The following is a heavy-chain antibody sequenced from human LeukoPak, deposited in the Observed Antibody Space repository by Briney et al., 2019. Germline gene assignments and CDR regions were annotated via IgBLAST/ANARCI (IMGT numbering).Heavy chain of an antibody. CDR3: ARGAGYSSSWYNPYGMDV. CDR1: GFTFSSYA. Sequence: GGSLRLSCAASGFTFSSYAMSWVRQAPGKGLEWVSAISGSGGSTYYADSVKGRFTISRDNSKNTLYLQMNSLRAEDTAVYYCARGAGYSSSWYNPYGMDVWGQGTTVTVSS. D-gene: IGHD6-13*01. V-gene: IGHV3-23*01. J-gene: IGHJ6*02. CDR2: ISGSGGST.